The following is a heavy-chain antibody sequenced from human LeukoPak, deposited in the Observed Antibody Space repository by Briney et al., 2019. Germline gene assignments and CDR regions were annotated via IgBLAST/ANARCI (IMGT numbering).Heavy chain of an antibody. CDR3: ARGRGIVGATYFDY. D-gene: IGHD1-26*01. CDR2: IKQDGSEK. Sequence: PGRSLRLSCAASGFTFSSYAMHWVRQAPGKGLEWVANIKQDGSEKYYVDSVKGRFTISRDNAKNSLILQMTSLRAEDTAIYYCARGRGIVGATYFDYWGQGTLVTVSS. V-gene: IGHV3-7*01. CDR1: GFTFSSYA. J-gene: IGHJ4*02.